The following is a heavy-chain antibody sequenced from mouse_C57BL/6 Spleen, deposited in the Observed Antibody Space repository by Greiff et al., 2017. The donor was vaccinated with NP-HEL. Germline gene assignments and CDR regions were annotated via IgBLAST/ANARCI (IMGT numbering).Heavy chain of an antibody. CDR2: IWRGGST. CDR3: AKIFGSSYWYFDV. Sequence: VKLMESGPGLVQPSQSLSITCTVSGFSFTSYGVHWVRQSPGKGLEWLGVIWRGGSTDYTAAFMSRLSITKDNSKSQVFFKMNSLQADDTAIYYCAKIFGSSYWYFDVWGTGTTVTVSA. D-gene: IGHD1-1*01. CDR1: GFSFTSYG. V-gene: IGHV2-5*01. J-gene: IGHJ1*03.